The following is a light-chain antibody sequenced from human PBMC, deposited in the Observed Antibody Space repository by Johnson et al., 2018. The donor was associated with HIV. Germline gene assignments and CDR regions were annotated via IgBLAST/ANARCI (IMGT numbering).Light chain of an antibody. Sequence: QSVLTQPPSVSAAPGQKVTISCSGSSSNIGNNYVSWYQQLPGTAPKLLIYDHNKRPSGIPDRFSGSKSGTSATLGITGLRTGDEADYDCGTWDSSLSAGVFGTGTKVTVL. CDR2: DHN. CDR1: SSNIGNNY. CDR3: GTWDSSLSAGV. J-gene: IGLJ1*01. V-gene: IGLV1-51*01.